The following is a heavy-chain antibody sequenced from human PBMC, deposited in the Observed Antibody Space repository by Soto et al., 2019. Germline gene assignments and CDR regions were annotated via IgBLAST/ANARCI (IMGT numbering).Heavy chain of an antibody. CDR1: GGSFSGYY. Sequence: SETLSLTCAVYGGSFSGYYWSWIRQPPGKGLVWIGEINHSGSTNYNPSLKSLVTISVDTSKNQFSLKLSSVTAADTAVYYCARVRDGDYFDYWGQGTLVPVSS. V-gene: IGHV4-34*01. CDR3: ARVRDGDYFDY. CDR2: INHSGST. J-gene: IGHJ4*02. D-gene: IGHD4-17*01.